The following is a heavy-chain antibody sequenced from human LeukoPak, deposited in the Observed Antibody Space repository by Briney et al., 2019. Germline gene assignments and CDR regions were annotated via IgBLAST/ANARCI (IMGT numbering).Heavy chain of an antibody. Sequence: SVKVSCKASGGTFSSYAISWVRQAPGQGLEWMGGIIPIFGTANYAQKFQGRVTITADESTSTAYMELSSLRSEDTAVYYCARETFGYCSGGSCYASYNWFDPWGQGTLVAVSS. D-gene: IGHD2-15*01. V-gene: IGHV1-69*01. J-gene: IGHJ5*02. CDR1: GGTFSSYA. CDR3: ARETFGYCSGGSCYASYNWFDP. CDR2: IIPIFGTA.